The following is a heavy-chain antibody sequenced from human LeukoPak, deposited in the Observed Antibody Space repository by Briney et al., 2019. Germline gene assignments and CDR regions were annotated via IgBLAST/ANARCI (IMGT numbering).Heavy chain of an antibody. CDR1: GDPISSSRYS. CDR3: ARWATVTTFDY. Sequence: SETLSLTCTVSGDPISSSRYSWGWIRQPPGKGQEWIGSIYYSGSSYYNPSLKSRVTISVDTSKNQFSLKLSSVTAADTAVYYCARWATVTTFDYWGQGTLVTVSS. V-gene: IGHV4-39*01. D-gene: IGHD4-17*01. CDR2: IYYSGSS. J-gene: IGHJ4*02.